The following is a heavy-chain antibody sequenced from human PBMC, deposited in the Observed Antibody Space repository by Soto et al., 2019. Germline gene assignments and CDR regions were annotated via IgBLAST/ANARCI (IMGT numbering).Heavy chain of an antibody. J-gene: IGHJ6*02. Sequence: EEQLVESGGVVVQPGESPRLSCAASGFTFHDYTMHWVRQAPGKGLEWVSLFSWDGSSTYYGDSVKGRFIISRDNSKNSLYLQMNSLRPEDTAVYYCAKAVGGYYYGMDVWGQGTTVTVSS. V-gene: IGHV3-43*01. CDR3: AKAVGGYYYGMDV. D-gene: IGHD3-16*01. CDR1: GFTFHDYT. CDR2: FSWDGSST.